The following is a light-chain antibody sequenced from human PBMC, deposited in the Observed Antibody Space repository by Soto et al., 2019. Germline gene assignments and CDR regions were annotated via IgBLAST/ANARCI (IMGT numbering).Light chain of an antibody. J-gene: IGKJ1*01. CDR2: DAS. CDR1: QSINIW. V-gene: IGKV1-5*01. Sequence: DIQMTQSPSTLSASVGDRVTITCRASQSINIWLAWYQQKPGKAPKLLIYDASSLESGVTSRFSGSGSGTEFTLTISSLQPDDFATYYCQHYNSYSEAFGQGTKVDIK. CDR3: QHYNSYSEA.